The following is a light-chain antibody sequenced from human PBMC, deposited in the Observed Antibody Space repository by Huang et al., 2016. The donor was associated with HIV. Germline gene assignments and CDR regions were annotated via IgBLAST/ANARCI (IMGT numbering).Light chain of an antibody. J-gene: IGKJ1*01. Sequence: EIVLTQSPGTLFLSPGERATLSCRASQSVSSSYLAWYQQKPGQAPRLVIHGASSRATGIPDRFSGSGSGTDFTLTSSRLEPEDFASYYCQQYGTSPQTFGQGTKVEIK. CDR2: GAS. CDR3: QQYGTSPQT. V-gene: IGKV3-20*01. CDR1: QSVSSSY.